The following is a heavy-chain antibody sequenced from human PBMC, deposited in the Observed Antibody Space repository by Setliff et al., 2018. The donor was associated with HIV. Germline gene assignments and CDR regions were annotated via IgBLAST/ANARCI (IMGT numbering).Heavy chain of an antibody. CDR2: INTGNENT. CDR3: ARVTLGYHRGMDV. CDR1: GYTFSQYA. Sequence: ASVKVSCKASGYTFSQYALHWVRQAPGQRLEWMGWINTGNENTRYSQKFQGRVSIIRDTSANTAYMELSSLRSEDTAVYYCARVTLGYHRGMDVWGQGTTVTVSS. J-gene: IGHJ6*02. V-gene: IGHV1-3*04. D-gene: IGHD5-18*01.